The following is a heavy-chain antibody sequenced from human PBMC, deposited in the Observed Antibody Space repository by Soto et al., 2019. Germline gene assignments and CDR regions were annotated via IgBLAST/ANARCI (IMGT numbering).Heavy chain of an antibody. Sequence: SGPTLVNPTQTLTLTCTFSGFSLNTRRMSVGWIRQPPGKALEWLAIIYWDDDKRYSPSLKNRLTVMKDASKNQVVLIMTNMDPVDTATYYCAHERDSGYRNSCFDYWGQGTLVTVSS. D-gene: IGHD5-12*01. V-gene: IGHV2-5*02. J-gene: IGHJ4*02. CDR2: IYWDDDK. CDR3: AHERDSGYRNSCFDY. CDR1: GFSLNTRRMS.